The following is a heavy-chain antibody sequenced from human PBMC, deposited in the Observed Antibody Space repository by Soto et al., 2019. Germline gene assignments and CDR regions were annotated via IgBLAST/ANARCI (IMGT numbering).Heavy chain of an antibody. CDR2: IIPILGIA. CDR3: ARDCSSTSCHLYGMDV. D-gene: IGHD2-2*01. J-gene: IGHJ6*02. CDR1: GGTFSSYT. Sequence: QVQLVQSGAEVKKPGSSVKVSCKASGGTFSSYTISWVRQAPGQGLEWMGRIIPILGIANYAQKFQGRVTITADKSTGTAYMELSSLRSEDTAVYYCARDCSSTSCHLYGMDVWGQGTTVTVSS. V-gene: IGHV1-69*08.